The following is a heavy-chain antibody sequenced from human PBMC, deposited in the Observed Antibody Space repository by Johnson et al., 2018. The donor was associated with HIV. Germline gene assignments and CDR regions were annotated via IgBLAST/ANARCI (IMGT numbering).Heavy chain of an antibody. CDR2: IYSGGST. CDR3: ARPYILLQLVSAFDI. Sequence: VQLVESGGGLIQPGGSLRLSCAASGFTVSSNYMSWVRQAPGKGLEWVSVIYSGGSTYYADSVKGRFTISRDNSKNTLYLQMNSLRAEDTAVYCCARPYILLQLVSAFDIWGQGTMVTVSS. CDR1: GFTVSSNY. J-gene: IGHJ3*02. V-gene: IGHV3-53*01. D-gene: IGHD6-6*01.